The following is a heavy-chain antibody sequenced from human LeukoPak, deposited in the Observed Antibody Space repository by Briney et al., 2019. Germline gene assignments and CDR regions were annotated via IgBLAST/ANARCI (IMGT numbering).Heavy chain of an antibody. CDR1: GFTFSSYS. V-gene: IGHV3-21*01. J-gene: IGHJ4*02. CDR2: ISSSSSYI. Sequence: GGSLRLSCAASGFTFSSYSMNWVRQAPGKGLEWVSSISSSSSYIYYADSVKGRFTISRDNAKNSLYLQMNSLRAEDTAVYYCARDGSYYYDSSGIDYWGQGTLVTVSS. D-gene: IGHD3-22*01. CDR3: ARDGSYYYDSSGIDY.